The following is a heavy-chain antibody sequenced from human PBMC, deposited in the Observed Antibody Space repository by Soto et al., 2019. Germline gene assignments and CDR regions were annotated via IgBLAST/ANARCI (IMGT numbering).Heavy chain of an antibody. CDR1: GFTFSSYW. J-gene: IGHJ3*02. D-gene: IGHD4-17*01. Sequence: GGSLRLSCAASGFTFSSYWMSWVRQAPGKGLEWVANIKQDGSEKYYVDSVKGRFTISRDNAKNSLYLQMNSLRAEDTAVYYCASGQPTENDYGDYGYHDAFDIWGQGTMVTVSS. CDR2: IKQDGSEK. CDR3: ASGQPTENDYGDYGYHDAFDI. V-gene: IGHV3-7*01.